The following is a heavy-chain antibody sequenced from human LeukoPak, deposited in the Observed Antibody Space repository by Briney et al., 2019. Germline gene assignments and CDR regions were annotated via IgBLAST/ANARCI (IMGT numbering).Heavy chain of an antibody. CDR3: ARGGVEMATIKKAFFDY. V-gene: IGHV3-23*01. CDR1: GFTFSSSA. CDR2: ISNNGGYT. Sequence: QPGGSLRLSCAASGFTFSSSAMSWVRQAPGKGLEWVSAISNNGGYTYYADSVKGRFTISRDNSKNTLYLQMNSLRAEDTAVYYCARGGVEMATIKKAFFDYWGQGTLVTVSS. D-gene: IGHD5-24*01. J-gene: IGHJ4*02.